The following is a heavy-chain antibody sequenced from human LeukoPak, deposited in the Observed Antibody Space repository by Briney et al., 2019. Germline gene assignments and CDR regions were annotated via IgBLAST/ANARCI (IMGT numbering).Heavy chain of an antibody. D-gene: IGHD1-26*01. CDR1: GFTFRNYW. J-gene: IGHJ5*01. CDR3: VRDWDHFDFDS. CDR2: IKGDGSHT. Sequence: GGSLRLSCAASGFTFRNYWMHWIRQAPGKGLVWVSRIKGDGSHTIYADSVKGRFTISRDNAKNTLYLQMKSLRVEDTALYYCVRDWDHFDFDSWGQGTLVTVSS. V-gene: IGHV3-74*01.